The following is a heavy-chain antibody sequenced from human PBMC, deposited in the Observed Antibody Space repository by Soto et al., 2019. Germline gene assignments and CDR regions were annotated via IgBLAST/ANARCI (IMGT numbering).Heavy chain of an antibody. J-gene: IGHJ4*01. Sequence: EVQLVESGGSFIQPGGSLRLSCAVSGFSVSRNFMSWIRQAPGKGLEWVSILYSGGTTYYTGSVEGRFTMSGDDSKNTVYLQMKSLRVEDTATYVCARVVLVGATPDYFDHGGQGSLVTVSS. CDR1: GFSVSRNF. CDR3: ARVVLVGATPDYFDH. CDR2: LYSGGTT. V-gene: IGHV3-53*01. D-gene: IGHD1-26*01.